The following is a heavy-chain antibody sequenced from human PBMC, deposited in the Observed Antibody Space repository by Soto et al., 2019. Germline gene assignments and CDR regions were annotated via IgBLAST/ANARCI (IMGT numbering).Heavy chain of an antibody. Sequence: SATLSLTCTVSGGSISSYYWSWIRQPPGKGLEWIGYIYYSGSTNYNPSLKSRVTISVDTSKNQFSLKLSSVTAADTAVYYCAKAISGYNAPLDHWGQGTRVTVSS. D-gene: IGHD1-20*01. V-gene: IGHV4-59*01. CDR1: GGSISSYY. J-gene: IGHJ4*02. CDR2: IYYSGST. CDR3: AKAISGYNAPLDH.